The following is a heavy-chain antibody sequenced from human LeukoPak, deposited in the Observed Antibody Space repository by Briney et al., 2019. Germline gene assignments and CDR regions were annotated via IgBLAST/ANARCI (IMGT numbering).Heavy chain of an antibody. J-gene: IGHJ1*01. V-gene: IGHV1-46*01. CDR3: ARGTGIAAAVTSLFQY. CDR1: GYTFTSYY. Sequence: GSVKVSCKASGYTFTSYYMHWVRQAPGQGLEWMGVINTSGGSTSYAQKFQGRVTMTRDTSTSTVYMELSSLRSEDTAVYYCARGTGIAAAVTSLFQYWGQGTLVTVSS. CDR2: INTSGGST. D-gene: IGHD6-13*01.